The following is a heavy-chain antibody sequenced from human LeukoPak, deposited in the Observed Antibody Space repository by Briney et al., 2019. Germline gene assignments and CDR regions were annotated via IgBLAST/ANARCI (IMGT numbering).Heavy chain of an antibody. D-gene: IGHD3-10*01. J-gene: IGHJ5*02. Sequence: SETLSLTCAVSGGSISSSKWWSWVRQPPGKGLEWIGEIYHSGSTNYNPSLKSRVTISVDKSKNQFSLKLSSVTAADTAVYYCAKLYGSGSYYLPPNWFDPWGQGTLVTVSS. V-gene: IGHV4-4*02. CDR1: GGSISSSKW. CDR2: IYHSGST. CDR3: AKLYGSGSYYLPPNWFDP.